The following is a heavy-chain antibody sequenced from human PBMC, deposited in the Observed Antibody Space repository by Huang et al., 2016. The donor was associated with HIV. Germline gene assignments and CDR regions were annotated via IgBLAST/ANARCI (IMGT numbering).Heavy chain of an antibody. V-gene: IGHV3-30-3*01. D-gene: IGHD6-13*01. Sequence: QVQLGESGGGVVQPEKSLRLSCAASGFDFSSYAMNWVRQGPGKGAQWVAGISNDGNHRYYSVSVKGRFIISRDNSKNTLYLPMNSLRGEDTAIYYCARGGILGTSWYRPFDYWGQGTLVTVSS. CDR2: ISNDGNHR. CDR1: GFDFSSYA. CDR3: ARGGILGTSWYRPFDY. J-gene: IGHJ4*02.